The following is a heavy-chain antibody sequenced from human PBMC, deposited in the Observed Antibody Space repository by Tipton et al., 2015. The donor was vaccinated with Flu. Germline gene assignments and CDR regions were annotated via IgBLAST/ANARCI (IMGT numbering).Heavy chain of an antibody. CDR1: GFTFGSYG. V-gene: IGHV3-30*02. Sequence: SLRLSCTASGFTFGSYGMHWVRQAPGKGLEWVTFIRYDGENEYYADSVKGRFTISRDNSKNTLSPQMNSLRVEDTAVYYCARVGEGYSSGCIDFWGQGTLVTVSS. CDR2: IRYDGENE. J-gene: IGHJ4*02. D-gene: IGHD5-18*01. CDR3: ARVGEGYSSGCIDF.